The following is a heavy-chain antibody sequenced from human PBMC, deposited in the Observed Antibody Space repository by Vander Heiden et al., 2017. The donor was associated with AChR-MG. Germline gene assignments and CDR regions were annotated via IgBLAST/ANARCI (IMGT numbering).Heavy chain of an antibody. J-gene: IGHJ4*02. CDR2: ISGSGTST. V-gene: IGHV3-23*01. CDR1: GFTFNDSA. Sequence: EVVLLQSGGGLVQPGGPLRLSCAASGFTFNDSALIWVRQAPGKGLEWVTAISGSGTSTNYADSVRGRFTIFRDNSKNTVYLQMNSLRAEDTAVYYCAKDQPDSSGYYYSPFDYWGQGTLVTVSS. D-gene: IGHD3-22*01. CDR3: AKDQPDSSGYYYSPFDY.